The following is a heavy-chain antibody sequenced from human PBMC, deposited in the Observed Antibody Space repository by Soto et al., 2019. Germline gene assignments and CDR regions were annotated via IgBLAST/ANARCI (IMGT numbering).Heavy chain of an antibody. D-gene: IGHD1-1*01. V-gene: IGHV5-51*01. Sequence: GESLKISCRVSGYSLTSHWLGWVRQMPGKGLEWMGIIYPGDSDTRISPSSRGQVTMSVDKSINTAYLQWRSLKASDTALYYCARPGPENSFDYWGQGTLVTVSS. CDR3: ARPGPENSFDY. J-gene: IGHJ4*02. CDR2: IYPGDSDT. CDR1: GYSLTSHW.